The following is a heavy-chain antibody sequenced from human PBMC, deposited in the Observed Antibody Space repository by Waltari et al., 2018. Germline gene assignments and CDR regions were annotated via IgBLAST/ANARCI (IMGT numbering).Heavy chain of an antibody. Sequence: QVQLQESGPGLVKPSETLSLTCAVSGYSISSGYSWGWIRQPPGKGREWVGSIYHSGSTYYNPSLKSRVTISVDTSKNQFSLKLSSVTAADTAVYYCARHQVHPNYDFWSGYPYYYYGMDVWGQGTTVTVSS. CDR3: ARHQVHPNYDFWSGYPYYYYGMDV. CDR2: IYHSGST. D-gene: IGHD3-3*01. V-gene: IGHV4-38-2*01. CDR1: GYSISSGYS. J-gene: IGHJ6*02.